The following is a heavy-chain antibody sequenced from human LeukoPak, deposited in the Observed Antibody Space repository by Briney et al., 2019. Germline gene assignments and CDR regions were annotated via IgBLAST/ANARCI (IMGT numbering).Heavy chain of an antibody. V-gene: IGHV1-69*04. CDR3: ARERADFWSGNQAYNWFDP. D-gene: IGHD3-3*01. Sequence: ASVKVSCKASGGTFSSYTISWVRQAPGQGLEWKGRIIPILGIANYAQKFQGRVTITADKSTSTAYMELSSLRSEDTAVYYCARERADFWSGNQAYNWFDPWGQGTLVTVSS. J-gene: IGHJ5*02. CDR2: IIPILGIA. CDR1: GGTFSSYT.